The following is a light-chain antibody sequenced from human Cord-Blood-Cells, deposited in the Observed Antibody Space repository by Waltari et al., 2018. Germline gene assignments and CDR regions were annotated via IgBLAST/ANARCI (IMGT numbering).Light chain of an antibody. CDR3: QQYDNLPIT. J-gene: IGKJ5*01. Sequence: DLQMTQSPSSLSASVGDRFTITCQASQDISNYLNWYQQKPGKAPKLLIYDASNLETGVPSRFSGSGSGTDFTFTISSLQPEDIATYYCQQYDNLPITFGQGTRLEIK. CDR2: DAS. V-gene: IGKV1-33*01. CDR1: QDISNY.